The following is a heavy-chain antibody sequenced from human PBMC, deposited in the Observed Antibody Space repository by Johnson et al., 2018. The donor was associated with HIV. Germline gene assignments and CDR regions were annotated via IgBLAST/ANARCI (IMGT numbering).Heavy chain of an antibody. D-gene: IGHD1-26*01. V-gene: IGHV3-11*01. J-gene: IGHJ3*02. CDR3: AKDGISNAFDI. CDR2: LRSRGNTI. Sequence: QVQLVESGGGLVQPGGSLRLSCAASGFTFSDYYMSWIRQAPGRGLEWASSLRSRGNTIPYAHSVKGRFTISRDNSKNSLYLQMNSLITEDTALYYCAKDGISNAFDIWGQGTMVTVSS. CDR1: GFTFSDYY.